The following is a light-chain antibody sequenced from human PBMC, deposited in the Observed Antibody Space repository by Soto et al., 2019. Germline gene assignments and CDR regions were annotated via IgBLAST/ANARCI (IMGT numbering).Light chain of an antibody. J-gene: IGKJ1*01. CDR3: HQYNNWPPA. CDR2: AAS. V-gene: IGKV3-15*01. CDR1: QSVSSN. Sequence: EIVMTQPPATLSVSPGERATLSCRASQSVSSNLAWYQQKPGQXHRXXIYAASIRATGVPARFSGGGSGTELTITISSLQSEDFEVYYCHQYNNWPPAFGQGTKVDIK.